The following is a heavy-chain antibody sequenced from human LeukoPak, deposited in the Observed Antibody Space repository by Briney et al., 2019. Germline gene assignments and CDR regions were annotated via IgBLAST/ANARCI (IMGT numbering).Heavy chain of an antibody. D-gene: IGHD6-13*01. CDR1: GGSISSGGYY. CDR2: IYYSGST. Sequence: PSETLSLTCTVSGGSISSGGYYWSWIRQPPGKGLEWIGYIYYSGSTNYSPSLQSRVTISVDTSKNQFSLKLSSATAADTAVYYCARHSGPHSSSWYWFDPWGQGTLVTASS. J-gene: IGHJ5*02. V-gene: IGHV4-61*08. CDR3: ARHSGPHSSSWYWFDP.